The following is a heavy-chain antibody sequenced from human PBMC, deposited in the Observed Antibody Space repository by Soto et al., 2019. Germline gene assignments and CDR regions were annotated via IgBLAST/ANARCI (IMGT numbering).Heavy chain of an antibody. D-gene: IGHD2-2*01. CDR3: AKNYQFDS. J-gene: IGHJ4*02. CDR1: GFTFTAYA. CDR2: INTAEGGT. Sequence: EVQLLESGGGLVQPGGSLRLFCTASGFTFTAYAMSWVRQAPGEGPEWVSSINTAEGGTNYAESVKGRFTISRDNSKNTLYLQMDSLRAEDTAMYYCAKNYQFDSWGQGTLVIVSS. V-gene: IGHV3-23*01.